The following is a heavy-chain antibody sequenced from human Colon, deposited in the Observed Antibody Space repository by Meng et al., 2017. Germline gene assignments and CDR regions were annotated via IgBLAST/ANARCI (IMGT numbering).Heavy chain of an antibody. D-gene: IGHD2-15*01. CDR2: TSIDGSIN. V-gene: IGHV3-30*03. Sequence: QVQLVESGGGVVQPGLSLRLAFVASGFTFSSYGMHWVRQAPGKGLEWVAVTSIDGSINYYGDSVKGRFTISRDNSKNTLFLEMVDLKPEDSGTYYCARRPGGGHRYLDFWGQGTLVTVSS. CDR3: ARRPGGGHRYLDF. CDR1: GFTFSSYG. J-gene: IGHJ4*02.